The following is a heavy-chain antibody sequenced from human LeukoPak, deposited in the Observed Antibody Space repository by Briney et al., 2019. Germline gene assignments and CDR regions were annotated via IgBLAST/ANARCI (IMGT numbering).Heavy chain of an antibody. Sequence: PSETLSLTCTVSGGSICSVSYYWGWIRQPPGKGLEWIGSSHYSGSTYYNPSLKSRVTISVDTSKNQFSLELTSVTAADTAVYYCARVRGSAWYRFDYWGQGTLVTVS. J-gene: IGHJ4*02. CDR1: GGSICSVSYY. CDR2: SHYSGST. V-gene: IGHV4-39*01. CDR3: ARVRGSAWYRFDY. D-gene: IGHD6-19*01.